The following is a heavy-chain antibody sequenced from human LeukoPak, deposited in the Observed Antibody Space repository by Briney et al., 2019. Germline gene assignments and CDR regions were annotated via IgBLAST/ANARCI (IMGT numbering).Heavy chain of an antibody. Sequence: ASVKLSCTASGYTFTGCYMHWGRDAPGQGLGWVGGFNPNSGGKKYEQKFHGRVTMTMDTSISTAYMELSRLRSDDTTVYYCARDADKPSAIAAGGQIDYWGQGTLVTVSS. V-gene: IGHV1-2*02. CDR2: FNPNSGGK. D-gene: IGHD6-13*01. J-gene: IGHJ4*02. CDR3: ARDADKPSAIAAGGQIDY. CDR1: GYTFTGCY.